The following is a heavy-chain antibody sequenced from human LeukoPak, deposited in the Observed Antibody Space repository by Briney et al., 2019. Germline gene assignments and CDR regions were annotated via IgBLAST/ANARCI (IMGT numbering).Heavy chain of an antibody. J-gene: IGHJ4*02. CDR1: GFTFDDYG. CDR2: INWNGGST. CDR3: ARDQLFYYYDSSGYYTPPYYFDY. D-gene: IGHD3-22*01. V-gene: IGHV3-20*04. Sequence: GGSLRLSCAASGFTFDDYGMSWVHQAPGKGLEWVSGINWNGGSTGYADSVKGRFTISRDNAKNSLYLQMNSLRAEDTALYYCARDQLFYYYDSSGYYTPPYYFDYWGQGTLVTVSS.